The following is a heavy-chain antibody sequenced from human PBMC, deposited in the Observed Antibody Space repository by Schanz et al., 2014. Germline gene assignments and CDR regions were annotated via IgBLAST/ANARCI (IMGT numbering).Heavy chain of an antibody. CDR2: IRFDASHK. CDR1: FFLFLGSG. Sequence: GGSGGRVFPPRFSLLLSCAASFFLFLGSGMHWVRQAPGEGLEWVAFIRFDASHKYYADSVKGRFTISRDNSKNTLYLQMDTLRAEDTAVYYCAKERIAAAWTFDYWGQGTLVTVSS. J-gene: IGHJ4*02. D-gene: IGHD6-13*01. CDR3: AKERIAAAWTFDY. V-gene: IGHV3-30*02.